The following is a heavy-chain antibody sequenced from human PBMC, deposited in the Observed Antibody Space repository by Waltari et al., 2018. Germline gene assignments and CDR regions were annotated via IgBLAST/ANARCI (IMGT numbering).Heavy chain of an antibody. CDR3: ARTRTFGNAFDI. CDR1: GFTFSSYS. Sequence: EVQLVASGGGLVKPGGSLRLSCAASGFTFSSYSMNWVRQAPGKGLGGVTSISSSSSYIYHAASLKGRSTISRHNATNSLYLQMNSLRAEDTAVYYCARTRTFGNAFDIWGQGTMVTVAA. V-gene: IGHV3-21*01. CDR2: ISSSSSYI. D-gene: IGHD3-10*01. J-gene: IGHJ3*02.